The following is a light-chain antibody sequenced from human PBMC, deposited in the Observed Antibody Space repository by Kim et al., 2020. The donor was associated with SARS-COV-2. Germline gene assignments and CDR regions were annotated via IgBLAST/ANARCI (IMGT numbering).Light chain of an antibody. CDR3: SSYTSSSTRV. CDR1: SNEVGGYNY. CDR2: DVS. V-gene: IGLV2-14*03. J-gene: IGLJ1*01. Sequence: GQSITVVCTGTSNEVGGYNYVSWYQQHPGKAPKLRIYDVSNGRLGVSNRFSGSKSGNTASLTISGPQAEDEADYYCSSYTSSSTRVFGTGTKVTVL.